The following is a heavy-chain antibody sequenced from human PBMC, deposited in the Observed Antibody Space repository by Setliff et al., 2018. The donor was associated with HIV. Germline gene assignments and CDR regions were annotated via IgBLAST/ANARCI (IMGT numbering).Heavy chain of an antibody. D-gene: IGHD1-26*01. CDR1: GYTFTGYY. Sequence: ASVKVSCKASGYTFTGYYMHWVRQAPGQGLEWMGWTNPNSGGTNYAQKFQGRVTMTRDTSISTAYMELSSLRSDDTAVYYCARRGSYSSPETLWGQGTLVTVSS. CDR3: ARRGSYSSPETL. J-gene: IGHJ4*02. CDR2: TNPNSGGT. V-gene: IGHV1-2*02.